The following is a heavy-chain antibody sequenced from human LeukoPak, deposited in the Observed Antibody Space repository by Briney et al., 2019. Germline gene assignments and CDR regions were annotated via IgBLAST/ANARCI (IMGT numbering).Heavy chain of an antibody. J-gene: IGHJ6*02. CDR1: GDSVSSNSAA. V-gene: IGHV6-1*01. CDR3: ARDLRDSGYARGSRYYYGMDV. D-gene: IGHD5-12*01. Sequence: SQTLSLTCAISGDSVSSNSAAWNWIRQSPSRGLEWLGGTYYRSKWYNDYAVSVKSRITINPDTSKNQFSLQLNSVTPEDTAVYYCARDLRDSGYARGSRYYYGMDVWGQGTTVTVSS. CDR2: TYYRSKWYN.